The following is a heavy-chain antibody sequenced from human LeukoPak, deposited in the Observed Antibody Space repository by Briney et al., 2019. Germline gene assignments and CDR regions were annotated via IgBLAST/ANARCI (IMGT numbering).Heavy chain of an antibody. V-gene: IGHV5-51*01. CDR2: IYPGDSDT. CDR1: GYSFTSYW. J-gene: IGHJ4*02. CDR3: ASHREYGLKLVSFDY. D-gene: IGHD6-13*01. Sequence: GESLKISRKGSGYSFTSYWIGWVRQMPGKGLEWMGIIYPGDSDTRYSPSFQGQVTISADKSISTAYLQWSSLKASDTAMYYCASHREYGLKLVSFDYWGQGTLVTVSS.